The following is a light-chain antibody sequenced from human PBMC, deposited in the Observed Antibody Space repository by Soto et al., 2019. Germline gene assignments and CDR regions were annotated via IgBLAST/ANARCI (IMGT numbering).Light chain of an antibody. Sequence: IVLTPSPRTLSMTPPERATLSCTSIQSLSISYLAWYQQKPGKARRFLIYDASNRATGIPDRFSGSGSGTDFTLTISSLEPEDFAVYYGQQRSNWPPITFGKGTRLEIK. CDR3: QQRSNWPPIT. V-gene: IGKV3D-20*02. CDR1: QSLSISY. J-gene: IGKJ5*01. CDR2: DAS.